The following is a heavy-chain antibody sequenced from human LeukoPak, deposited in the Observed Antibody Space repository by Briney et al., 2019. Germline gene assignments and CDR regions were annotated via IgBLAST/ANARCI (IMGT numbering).Heavy chain of an antibody. CDR2: ISSSSSTI. CDR1: GFTFSSYG. D-gene: IGHD1-26*01. J-gene: IGHJ4*02. Sequence: GGSLRLSCAASGFTFSSYGMNWVRQAPGKGLEWVSYISSSSSTIYYADSVKGRFTISRDNAKNSLYLQMNSLRAEDTAVYYCARDFGSYYPGPDYWGQGTLVTVSS. V-gene: IGHV3-48*01. CDR3: ARDFGSYYPGPDY.